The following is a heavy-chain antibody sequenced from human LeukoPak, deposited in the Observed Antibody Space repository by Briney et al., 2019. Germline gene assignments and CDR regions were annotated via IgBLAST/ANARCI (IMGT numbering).Heavy chain of an antibody. D-gene: IGHD3-16*01. V-gene: IGHV4-39*01. CDR3: ARSGTHLGFDY. Sequence: SETLSLTCTVSGGSISSSSYYWGWIRQPPGKGLEWIGSIYYSGSTYYNPSLKSRVTISVDTSKNQFSLKLSSVTAADTAVYYCARSGTHLGFDYWGQGTLVTVSS. CDR2: IYYSGST. J-gene: IGHJ4*02. CDR1: GGSISSSSYY.